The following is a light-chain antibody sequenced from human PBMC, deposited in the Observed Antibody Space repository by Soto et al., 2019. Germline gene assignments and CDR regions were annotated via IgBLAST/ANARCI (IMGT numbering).Light chain of an antibody. CDR2: SNN. Sequence: QSVLTQPPSASGTPGQRVTISCSGSSSNIGSNTVNWYQQLPGTAPKLLIYSNNQRPSGVPDRFSGSKSGTSASLAISGLQSEDEDDYYCAAWDDSLKAVVFGGGTKLTVL. CDR3: AAWDDSLKAVV. J-gene: IGLJ2*01. CDR1: SSNIGSNT. V-gene: IGLV1-44*01.